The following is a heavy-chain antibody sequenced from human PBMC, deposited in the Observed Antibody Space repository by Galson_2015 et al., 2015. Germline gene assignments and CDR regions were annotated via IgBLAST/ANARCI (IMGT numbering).Heavy chain of an antibody. CDR3: AREKAHHGYAFDI. CDR1: GFTFSSYW. V-gene: IGHV3-74*01. Sequence: SLRLSCAASGFTFSSYWMHWVRQAPGKGLVWVSRINSDGSSTRYADSVKGRFTISRDNSKNTLYVHMNSLRAEDTAVYYCAREKAHHGYAFDIWGQGTMVTVSS. D-gene: IGHD1-14*01. CDR2: INSDGSST. J-gene: IGHJ3*02.